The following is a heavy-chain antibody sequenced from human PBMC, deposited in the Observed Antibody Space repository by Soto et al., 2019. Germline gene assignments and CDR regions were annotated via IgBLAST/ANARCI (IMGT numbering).Heavy chain of an antibody. D-gene: IGHD3-9*01. CDR1: GYSFTDYW. V-gene: IGHV5-51*01. Sequence: GESLKISCKSSGYSFTDYWIGWVRQMPGKGLEWMGIIYPGDSDARYSPSFQGQVTISVDTSINTAFLRWNSLTASDTAMYYCARQAYYNILTGYFYYFDYWGQGSLVTVSS. J-gene: IGHJ4*02. CDR3: ARQAYYNILTGYFYYFDY. CDR2: IYPGDSDA.